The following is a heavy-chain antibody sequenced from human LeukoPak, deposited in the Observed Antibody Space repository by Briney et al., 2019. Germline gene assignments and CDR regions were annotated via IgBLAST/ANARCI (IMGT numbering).Heavy chain of an antibody. D-gene: IGHD4-17*01. V-gene: IGHV4-59*08. CDR3: ARVNGHYDYFDY. J-gene: IGHJ4*02. CDR1: GGSISSYY. Sequence: SETLSLTCTVSGGSISSYYWSWIRLPPGKALEWIGNIYNSGNTKYNPSLKSRVTTSVDTSKNQFSLKLSSVTAADTAVYYCARVNGHYDYFDYWGQGTLVTVPS. CDR2: IYNSGNT.